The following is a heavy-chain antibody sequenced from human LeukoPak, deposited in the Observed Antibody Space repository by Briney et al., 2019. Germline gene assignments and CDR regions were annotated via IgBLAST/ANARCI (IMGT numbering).Heavy chain of an antibody. CDR3: ARDGRLWDFWSGYYPIYYYYYYMDV. CDR1: GYTFTGYY. V-gene: IGHV1-2*02. D-gene: IGHD3-3*01. J-gene: IGHJ6*03. Sequence: ASVKVSCKASGYTFTGYYMHWVRQAPGQGLEWMGWINPNSGGTNYAQKFQGRVTMTRDTSISTAYMELSRLRSDDTAVYYCARDGRLWDFWSGYYPIYYYYYYMDVWGKGTTVTVSS. CDR2: INPNSGGT.